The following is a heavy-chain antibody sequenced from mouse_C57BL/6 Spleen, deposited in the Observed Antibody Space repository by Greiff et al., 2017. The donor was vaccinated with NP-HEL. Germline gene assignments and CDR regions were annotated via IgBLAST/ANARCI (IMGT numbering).Heavy chain of an antibody. V-gene: IGHV1-50*01. J-gene: IGHJ3*01. CDR3: ASRSERAWFAY. CDR2: IDPSDSYT. Sequence: QVQLKQPGAELVKPGASVKLSCKASGYTFTSYWMQWVKQRPGQGLEWIGEIDPSDSYTNYNQKFKGKATLTADTSSSTAYMQRSSLTSEDSAVYSCASRSERAWFAYWGQGTLVTVSA. CDR1: GYTFTSYW.